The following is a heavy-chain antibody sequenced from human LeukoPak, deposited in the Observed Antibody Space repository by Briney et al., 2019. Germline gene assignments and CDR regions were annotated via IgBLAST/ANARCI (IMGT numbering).Heavy chain of an antibody. D-gene: IGHD2-2*02. J-gene: IGHJ2*01. CDR3: ARDRVVPAAILGWYFDL. Sequence: GGSLRLSCAASGFTFDDYAMHWVRQAPGKGLEWVSGISWNSGSIGYADSVKGRFTISRDNAKNSLYLQMNSLRAEDTAVYYCARDRVVPAAILGWYFDLWGRGTLVTVSS. CDR1: GFTFDDYA. V-gene: IGHV3-9*01. CDR2: ISWNSGSI.